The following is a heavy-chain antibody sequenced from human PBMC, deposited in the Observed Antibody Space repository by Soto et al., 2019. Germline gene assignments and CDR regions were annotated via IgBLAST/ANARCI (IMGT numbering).Heavy chain of an antibody. D-gene: IGHD4-17*01. CDR3: ARDGDYGDYESAFDI. V-gene: IGHV4-59*01. CDR2: IYYSGST. J-gene: IGHJ3*02. Sequence: PSETLSLTCTVSGGSISSYYWSWIRQPPGKGLEWIGYIYYSGSTNYNPSLKSRVTISVDTSKNQFSLKLSSVTAADTAVYYCARDGDYGDYESAFDIWGQGTMVTVSS. CDR1: GGSISSYY.